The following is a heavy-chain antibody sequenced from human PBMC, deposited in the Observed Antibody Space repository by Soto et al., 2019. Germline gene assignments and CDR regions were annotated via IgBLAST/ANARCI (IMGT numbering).Heavy chain of an antibody. CDR2: INAGNGNT. CDR1: GYTFTSYA. V-gene: IGHV1-3*01. Sequence: ASVKVSCKASGYTFTSYAMHWVRQAPGQRLEWMGWINAGNGNTKYSQKFQGRVTITRDTSASTAYMELSSLRSEDTAVYYCASEVPAARVFCCWGQGTLVTVSS. J-gene: IGHJ4*02. D-gene: IGHD2-2*01. CDR3: ASEVPAARVFCC.